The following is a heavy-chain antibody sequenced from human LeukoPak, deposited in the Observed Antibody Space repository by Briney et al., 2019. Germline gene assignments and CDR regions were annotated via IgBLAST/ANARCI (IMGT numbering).Heavy chain of an antibody. V-gene: IGHV4-30-4*01. Sequence: SETLSLTCTVSGGSISSGDYYWSWIRQPPGKGLEWIGYIYYSGSTYYNPSLKSRVTISVDRSKNQFSLKLSSVTAADTAVYYCARGRRFGAFDYWGQGTLVTVSS. CDR3: ARGRRFGAFDY. J-gene: IGHJ4*02. CDR2: IYYSGST. D-gene: IGHD3-10*01. CDR1: GGSISSGDYY.